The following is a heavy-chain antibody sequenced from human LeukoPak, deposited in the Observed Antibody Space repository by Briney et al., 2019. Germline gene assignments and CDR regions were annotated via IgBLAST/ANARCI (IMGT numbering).Heavy chain of an antibody. CDR1: GFTFSSYG. CDR2: ISYDGSNK. D-gene: IGHD3-22*01. V-gene: IGHV3-30*03. Sequence: GRSLRLSCAASGFTFSSYGMHWVRQAPGKGLEWVAVISYDGSNKYYADSVKGRFTISRDNSKNTLYLQMNSLRAEDTAVYFCASIPMYYFESSVDYWGQGTLVTVSS. CDR3: ASIPMYYFESSVDY. J-gene: IGHJ4*02.